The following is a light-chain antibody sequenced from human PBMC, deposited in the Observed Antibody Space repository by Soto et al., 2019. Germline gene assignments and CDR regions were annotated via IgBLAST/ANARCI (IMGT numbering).Light chain of an antibody. CDR2: AVN. Sequence: QSALTQPASMSGSPGQSITISCTGTSSDVGSYYPVSWFQQHPGKAPKLIIYAVNKRPSGVSDRFSGSKSGNTASLTISGLQAADEAEYYCCSYAGDTTFVVFGTGTKLTVL. V-gene: IGLV2-23*02. J-gene: IGLJ1*01. CDR1: SSDVGSYYP. CDR3: CSYAGDTTFVV.